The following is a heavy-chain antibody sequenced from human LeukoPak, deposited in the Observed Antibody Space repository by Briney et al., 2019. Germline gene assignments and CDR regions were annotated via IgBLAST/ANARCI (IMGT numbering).Heavy chain of an antibody. CDR2: ISGSGGST. V-gene: IGHV3-23*01. D-gene: IGHD3-22*01. CDR1: GFTFSSYA. CDR3: AKGNYYERDSFDI. Sequence: GGSLRLSCAASGFTFSSYAMSWVRQAPGKGLEWVSVISGSGGSTYYADSVKGRFTISRDNSKNTLYLQMNSLRAEDTAVYYCAKGNYYERDSFDIWGQGTMVTVSS. J-gene: IGHJ3*02.